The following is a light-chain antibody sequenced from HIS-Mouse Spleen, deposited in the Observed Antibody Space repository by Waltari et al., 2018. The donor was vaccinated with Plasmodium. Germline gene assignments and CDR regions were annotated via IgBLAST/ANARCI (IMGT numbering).Light chain of an antibody. Sequence: SYELTPPPSVSVSPGQTASITCSGDQLGDKYACWYQQRPGHSPVLVIYQDSKRPSGIPERFSGSNSGNTATLTISGTQAMDEADYYCQAWDSSTVVFGGGTKLTVL. V-gene: IGLV3-1*01. CDR2: QDS. CDR3: QAWDSSTVV. J-gene: IGLJ2*01. CDR1: QLGDKY.